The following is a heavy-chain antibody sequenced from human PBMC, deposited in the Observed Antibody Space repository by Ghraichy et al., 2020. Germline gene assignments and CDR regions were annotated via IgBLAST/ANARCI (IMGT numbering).Heavy chain of an antibody. Sequence: GGSLRLSCAASGFTFDDYAMHWVRQAPGKGLEWVSGISWNSGSIGYADSVKGRFTISRDNAKNSLYLQMNSLRAEDTALYYCAKDMRDIVVVPAAILWAGVDYWGQGTLVTVSS. CDR3: AKDMRDIVVVPAAILWAGVDY. CDR1: GFTFDDYA. CDR2: ISWNSGSI. D-gene: IGHD2-2*01. J-gene: IGHJ4*02. V-gene: IGHV3-9*01.